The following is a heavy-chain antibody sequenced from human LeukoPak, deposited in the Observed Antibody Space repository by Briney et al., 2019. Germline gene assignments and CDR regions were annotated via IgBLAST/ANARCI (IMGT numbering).Heavy chain of an antibody. D-gene: IGHD6-13*01. CDR3: ARGPSPGIAAAGTLWRLQAEYFQH. V-gene: IGHV1-2*04. J-gene: IGHJ1*01. Sequence: ASVKVSCKASGYTFTGYYMHWVRQAPGQGLEWMGWINPNGGGTNYAQKFQGWVTMTRDTSISTAYMELSRLRSDDTAVYYCARGPSPGIAAAGTLWRLQAEYFQHWGQGTLVTVSS. CDR2: INPNGGGT. CDR1: GYTFTGYY.